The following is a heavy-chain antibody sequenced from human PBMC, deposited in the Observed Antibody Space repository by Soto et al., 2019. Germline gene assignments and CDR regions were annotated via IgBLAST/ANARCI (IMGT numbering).Heavy chain of an antibody. CDR3: ARDGGTSATCDIAGLHV. V-gene: IGHV3-7*03. D-gene: IGHD2-15*01. J-gene: IGHJ6*02. CDR2: IKGDGSER. CDR1: GFTFRNYW. Sequence: WGSLRLSCAASGFTFRNYWMSWVRQAPGKGLEWVANIKGDGSERHYVDSVKGRFTISRDNAKNSLFLQMNSLRVEDTAVYYCARDGGTSATCDIAGLHVWAQGTTGT.